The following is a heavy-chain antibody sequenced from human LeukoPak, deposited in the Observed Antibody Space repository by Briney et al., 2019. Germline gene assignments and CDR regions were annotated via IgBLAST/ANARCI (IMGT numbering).Heavy chain of an antibody. CDR3: AKRTAAVPYFYYGMDV. Sequence: PGASLRLSCAASGFTFSTYAMSWVRQAPGKELEWVSGISATGGSTYYADSVKGRFTISRDNSKNTLYLQVNSLRAEDTAVYYCAKRTAAVPYFYYGMDVWGQGTTVTVSS. V-gene: IGHV3-23*01. CDR2: ISATGGST. D-gene: IGHD6-13*01. J-gene: IGHJ6*02. CDR1: GFTFSTYA.